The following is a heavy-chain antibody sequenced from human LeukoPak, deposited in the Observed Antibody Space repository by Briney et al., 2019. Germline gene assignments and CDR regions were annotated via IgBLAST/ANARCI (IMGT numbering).Heavy chain of an antibody. Sequence: ASVKVSCKASGYTFTGYYMHWVRQAPGQGLEWMGWINPNSGGTNYAQKFQGRVTMTRDTSISTAYMELSRLRSDDTAVYYCARDAETYYYDSSGYSDFDYWGQGTLVTVSS. J-gene: IGHJ4*02. CDR3: ARDAETYYYDSSGYSDFDY. CDR2: INPNSGGT. V-gene: IGHV1-2*02. CDR1: GYTFTGYY. D-gene: IGHD3-22*01.